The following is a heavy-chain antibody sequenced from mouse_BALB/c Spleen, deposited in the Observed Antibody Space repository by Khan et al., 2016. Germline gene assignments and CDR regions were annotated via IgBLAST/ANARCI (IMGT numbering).Heavy chain of an antibody. D-gene: IGHD1-1*01. CDR1: GYTFKNYG. V-gene: IGHV9-3*02. CDR3: AEDYYGSNWFAY. J-gene: IGHJ3*01. CDR2: INTNTGEP. Sequence: QIQLVQSGPELKKPGETVKISCKASGYTFKNYGMNWVKQAPGKGLKWMGWINTNTGEPTYAEEFKGRFAFSLETSASTAYLQINNLKNEDTATYFCAEDYYGSNWFAYWGQGTLVTVSA.